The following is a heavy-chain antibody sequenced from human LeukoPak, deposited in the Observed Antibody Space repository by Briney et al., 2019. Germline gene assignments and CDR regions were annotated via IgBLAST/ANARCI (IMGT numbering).Heavy chain of an antibody. Sequence: SSETLSLTCTVSGGSISSTSYYWGWIRQPPGKGLEWIGSISYSGTTYYNPSLKSRVTISVDTSKNQFSLKLNSVTAADTAVYYCARDPDFWSGYYNFDYWGQGTLVTVSS. J-gene: IGHJ4*02. CDR1: GGSISSTSYY. D-gene: IGHD3-3*01. V-gene: IGHV4-39*07. CDR3: ARDPDFWSGYYNFDY. CDR2: ISYSGTT.